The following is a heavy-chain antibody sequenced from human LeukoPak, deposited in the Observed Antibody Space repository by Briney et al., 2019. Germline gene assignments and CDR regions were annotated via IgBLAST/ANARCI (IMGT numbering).Heavy chain of an antibody. CDR2: ISGSGGST. V-gene: IGHV3-23*01. J-gene: IGHJ4*02. Sequence: GGSLRLSCAASGFTFSSYAMSWVRQAPGKGLEWVSVISGSGGSTYYADSVKGRVTISRDNSKNMLYLQMNSLRAEDTAVYYCARRGVAVAGTGYFDYWGQGTLVTVSS. D-gene: IGHD6-19*01. CDR1: GFTFSSYA. CDR3: ARRGVAVAGTGYFDY.